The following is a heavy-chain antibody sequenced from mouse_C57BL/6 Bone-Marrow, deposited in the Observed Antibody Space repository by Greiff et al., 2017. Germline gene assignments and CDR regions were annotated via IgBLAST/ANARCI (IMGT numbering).Heavy chain of an antibody. CDR1: GYAFSSSW. CDR3: ARYDGSSYAWFAY. CDR2: IYPGDGDT. Sequence: VQLQQSGPELVKPGASVKISCKASGYAFSSSWMNWVKQRPGKGLEWIGRIYPGDGDTNYNGKFKGKDTLTADKSSSTAYMQLSSLTSEDSAVYFCARYDGSSYAWFAYWGQGTLVTVSA. J-gene: IGHJ3*01. D-gene: IGHD1-1*01. V-gene: IGHV1-82*01.